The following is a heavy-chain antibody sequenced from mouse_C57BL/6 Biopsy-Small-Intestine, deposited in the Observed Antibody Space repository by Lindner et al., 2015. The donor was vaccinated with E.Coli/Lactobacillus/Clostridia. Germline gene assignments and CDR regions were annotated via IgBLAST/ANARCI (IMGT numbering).Heavy chain of an antibody. J-gene: IGHJ1*03. Sequence: VQLQESGAELVRPGASVKLSCTASGFNIKDDYMHWVKQRPEQGLEWIGWIDPENGDTEYASKFRGKATITADTSSNTAYLQLSSLTSEDTAVYYCTTIYYGSSYGGYFDVWGTGTTVTVSS. V-gene: IGHV14-4*01. CDR2: IDPENGDT. CDR1: GFNIKDDY. CDR3: TTIYYGSSYGGYFDV. D-gene: IGHD1-1*01.